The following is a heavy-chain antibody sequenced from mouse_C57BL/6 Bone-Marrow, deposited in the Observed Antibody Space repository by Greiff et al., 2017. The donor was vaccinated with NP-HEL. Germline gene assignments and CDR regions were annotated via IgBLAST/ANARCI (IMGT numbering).Heavy chain of an antibody. CDR1: GYTFTDYY. Sequence: QVQLQQSGAELVRPGASVKLSCKASGYTFTDYYINWVKQRPGQGLEWIARIYPGSGNTYYNEKFKGKATLTAEKSSSTAYMQLSSLTSEDSAVYFCARVGRTLFDYWGQGTTLTVSS. CDR3: ARVGRTLFDY. CDR2: IYPGSGNT. D-gene: IGHD4-1*01. V-gene: IGHV1-76*01. J-gene: IGHJ2*01.